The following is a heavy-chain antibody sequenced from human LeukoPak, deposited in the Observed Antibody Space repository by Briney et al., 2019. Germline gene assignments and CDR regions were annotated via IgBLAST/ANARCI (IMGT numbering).Heavy chain of an antibody. Sequence: GESLKISCKGSGYSFTSYWIGWVRQMPGKGLEWMGIIYPGDSDTRYSPSFQGQVTISADKSISTAYLQWSSLKASDTAMYYCARPQKYYDILTGYFGHAFDIWGQGTMVTVSS. CDR2: IYPGDSDT. CDR1: GYSFTSYW. CDR3: ARPQKYYDILTGYFGHAFDI. D-gene: IGHD3-9*01. V-gene: IGHV5-51*01. J-gene: IGHJ3*02.